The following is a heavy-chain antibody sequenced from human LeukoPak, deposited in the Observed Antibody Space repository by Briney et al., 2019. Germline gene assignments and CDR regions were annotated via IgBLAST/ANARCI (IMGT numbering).Heavy chain of an antibody. J-gene: IGHJ4*02. CDR1: GYVFSSFG. D-gene: IGHD1-26*01. V-gene: IGHV1-18*01. CDR2: SGAYIGNT. Sequence: ASVTISCKASGYVFSSFGVCWVRQAPGQGLEWMGWSGAYIGNTNYAQKFQGRLTMTTDASMSIAYMELRSLRSDDTAVYYCARGVRGSQKLDYWGQGTLVTVSS. CDR3: ARGVRGSQKLDY.